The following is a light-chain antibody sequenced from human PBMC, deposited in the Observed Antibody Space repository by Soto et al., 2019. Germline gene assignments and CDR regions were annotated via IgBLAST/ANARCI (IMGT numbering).Light chain of an antibody. Sequence: ILLTQSPGPLSLSPGERATRSCRASQSVSNKYLARYQQKPGQDPRLLIYGASNRATGIPDRFSGSGSGTDFTLTISRLEPEDFAVYYCQQYYDTGTFGQGTKVDIK. CDR2: GAS. J-gene: IGKJ1*01. CDR3: QQYYDTGT. CDR1: QSVSNKY. V-gene: IGKV3-20*01.